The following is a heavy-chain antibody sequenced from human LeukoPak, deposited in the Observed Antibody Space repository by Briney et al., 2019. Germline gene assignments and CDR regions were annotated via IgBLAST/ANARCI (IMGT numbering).Heavy chain of an antibody. CDR1: GFSLSSFG. V-gene: IGHV3-48*04. Sequence: GGSLRLSCAASGFSLSSFGMNWVRQAPGRGLEWVSYIGTTPSTTYYADSVRGRFTISRDNAKNSLYLQMNSLRAEDTAVYYCAKDLNWGGRWGQGTLVTVSS. D-gene: IGHD7-27*01. J-gene: IGHJ4*02. CDR3: AKDLNWGGR. CDR2: IGTTPSTT.